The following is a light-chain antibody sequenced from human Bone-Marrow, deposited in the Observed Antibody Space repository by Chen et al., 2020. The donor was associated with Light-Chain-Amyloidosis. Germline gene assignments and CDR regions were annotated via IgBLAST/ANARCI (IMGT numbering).Light chain of an antibody. CDR3: QQYGSSPFT. J-gene: IGKJ3*01. Sequence: IVFTHSPGPLSFSPGERATLSCRASQCGRGSYLAWYQQKPGQAPRLLIYGASSTATGLPHRFSGSGSGTDFTLTISRLEPEDLAVYYCQQYGSSPFTFGPGTKVDIK. CDR2: GAS. CDR1: QCGRGSY. V-gene: IGKV3-20*01.